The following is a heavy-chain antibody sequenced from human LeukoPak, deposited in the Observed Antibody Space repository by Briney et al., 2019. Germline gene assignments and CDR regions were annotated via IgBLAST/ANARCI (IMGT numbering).Heavy chain of an antibody. CDR1: GFILGDHA. J-gene: IGHJ6*02. Sequence: GRSLRLSCAASGFILGDHAMHWVRQAPGKGLEWVSYISWDSGRAGYADSVKGRFTISRDNSKNSLFLQMNSLTADDTAVYYCAKAGSMVRGVTTYYYAMDVWGQGTAVTVSS. V-gene: IGHV3-9*01. CDR3: AKAGSMVRGVTTYYYAMDV. CDR2: ISWDSGRA. D-gene: IGHD3-10*01.